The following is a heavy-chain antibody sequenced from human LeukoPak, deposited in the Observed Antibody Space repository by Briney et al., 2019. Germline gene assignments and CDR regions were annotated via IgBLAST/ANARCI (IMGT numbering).Heavy chain of an antibody. CDR2: ISSDGRKG. CDR3: ATAAEVNGFFDI. D-gene: IGHD2-8*01. CDR1: GFTHDEYA. J-gene: IGHJ4*02. V-gene: IGHV3-30*04. Sequence: GGSLRLSCGVSGFTHDEYAINWIRRSPGKGLEWVAVISSDGRKGFYTDSVRGRFTASRDNSKNTMYLEMTDMTTEDVGLYFCATAAEVNGFFDIWGQGTLVTVSS.